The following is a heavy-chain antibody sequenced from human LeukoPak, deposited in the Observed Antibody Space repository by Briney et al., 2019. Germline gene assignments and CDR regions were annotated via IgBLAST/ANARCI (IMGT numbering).Heavy chain of an antibody. CDR3: ARAGVPAANRFLVP. V-gene: IGHV1-18*01. J-gene: IGHJ5*02. CDR2: ISAYNGNT. Sequence: GASVKVSCKASGYTFTSYGISWVRQAPGQGLEWMGWISAYNGNTNYAQKLQGRVTMTTETSTSTAYMELRSLRSDGTAVYYCARAGVPAANRFLVPWGQGTLVTVSS. D-gene: IGHD2-2*01. CDR1: GYTFTSYG.